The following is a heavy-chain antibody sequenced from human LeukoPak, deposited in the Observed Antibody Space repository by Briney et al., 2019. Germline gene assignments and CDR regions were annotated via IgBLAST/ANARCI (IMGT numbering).Heavy chain of an antibody. Sequence: GGSLRLSCAASGFIFSNAWMSWVRQAPGKGLEWVSGSSWSGGSTGYADSGKGRFTISRAKDTISLYLQMNSLRAEDTALYYCARVEREKFDYWGQGTLVTVSS. CDR1: GFIFSNAW. CDR3: ARVEREKFDY. J-gene: IGHJ4*02. V-gene: IGHV3-20*04. CDR2: SSWSGGST.